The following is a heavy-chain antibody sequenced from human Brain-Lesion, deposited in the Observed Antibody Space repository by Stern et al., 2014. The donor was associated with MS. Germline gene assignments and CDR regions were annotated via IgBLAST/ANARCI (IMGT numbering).Heavy chain of an antibody. J-gene: IGHJ4*02. CDR3: AKLWLGELPESPFDY. V-gene: IGHV4-39*01. CDR2: IYYRGST. CDR1: GGSISSSSYY. D-gene: IGHD3-10*01. Sequence: QLVESGPGLVKPSETLSLTCTVSGGSISSSSYYWGWIRQPPGKGLEWIGSIYYRGSTYYNPSLKSRVTISMETSKNQFSLRLSSVTAADTAVYFCAKLWLGELPESPFDYWGQGTLVTVSS.